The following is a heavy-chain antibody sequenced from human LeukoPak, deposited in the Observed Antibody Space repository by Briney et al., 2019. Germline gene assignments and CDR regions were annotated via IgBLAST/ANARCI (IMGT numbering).Heavy chain of an antibody. CDR1: LGSISRYY. CDR3: ARHWNLLYYFDY. Sequence: SETLSLTCTVSLGSISRYYWSWIRQAPGKGLEWIGYIYYRGDTNYNPSLKSRVAISVNTSKNQVSLKLTSVTAADTAVYYCARHWNLLYYFDYWGHGTLVTVSS. V-gene: IGHV4-59*08. CDR2: IYYRGDT. J-gene: IGHJ4*01. D-gene: IGHD1-1*01.